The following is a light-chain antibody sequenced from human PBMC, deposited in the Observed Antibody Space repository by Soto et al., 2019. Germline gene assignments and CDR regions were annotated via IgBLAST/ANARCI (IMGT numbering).Light chain of an antibody. J-gene: IGLJ2*01. V-gene: IGLV1-40*01. CDR3: QSFDSSLTSPI. CDR1: GSNIGAGYD. CDR2: GNT. Sequence: QSVLTQPPSVSGAPGQRVTLSCTGSGSNIGAGYDVDWYQHLPSTAPKVLIYGNTNRPSGVPDRFSGSRSGSSASLAITGLQSEDEADYYCQSFDSSLTSPILGVGTKLTVL.